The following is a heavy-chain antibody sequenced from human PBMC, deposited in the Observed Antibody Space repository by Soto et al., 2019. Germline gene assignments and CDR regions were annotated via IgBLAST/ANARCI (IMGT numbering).Heavy chain of an antibody. CDR1: GGSISSSSYY. CDR3: ARHLPYGSGSYNYYYMDV. CDR2: IYYSGST. J-gene: IGHJ6*03. Sequence: PSETLSHTCTVSGGSISSSSYYWGWIRQPPGKGLEWIGSIYYSGSTYYNPSLKSRVNISVDTSKNQFSLKLSSVTAADSVVYYCARHLPYGSGSYNYYYMDVWGKVTTVTVS. V-gene: IGHV4-39*01. D-gene: IGHD3-10*01.